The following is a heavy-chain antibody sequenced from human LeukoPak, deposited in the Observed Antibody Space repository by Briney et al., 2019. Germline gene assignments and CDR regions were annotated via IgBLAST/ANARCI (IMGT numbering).Heavy chain of an antibody. CDR3: ARGIAAAGTWFDP. V-gene: IGHV3-21*01. CDR1: GFTFGSYS. Sequence: GGSLRLSCAASGFTFGSYSMNWVRHAQGKGLEWVSSISSSSSYIYYADSVKGRLTISRENAKNSLYLQMNSLRAEDTAVYYCARGIAAAGTWFDPWGQGTLVTVSS. J-gene: IGHJ5*02. D-gene: IGHD6-13*01. CDR2: ISSSSSYI.